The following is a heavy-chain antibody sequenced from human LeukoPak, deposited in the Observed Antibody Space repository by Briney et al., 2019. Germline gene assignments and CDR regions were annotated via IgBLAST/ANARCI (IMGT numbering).Heavy chain of an antibody. V-gene: IGHV3-30-3*01. D-gene: IGHD2-2*01. CDR1: GFTFSSYA. CDR2: ISYDGSNK. CDR3: ARDPIGSYCSSTSCYAGYFRYYGMDV. J-gene: IGHJ6*02. Sequence: GRSLRLSCAASGFTFSSYAMHWVRQAPGKGLEWLAVISYDGSNKYYADSEKGRFTISRDNSKNTLYLQMNSLRAEDTAVYYCARDPIGSYCSSTSCYAGYFRYYGMDVWGQGTTVTVSS.